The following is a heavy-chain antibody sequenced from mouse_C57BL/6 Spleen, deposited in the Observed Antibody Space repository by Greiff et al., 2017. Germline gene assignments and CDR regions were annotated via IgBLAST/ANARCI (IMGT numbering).Heavy chain of an antibody. J-gene: IGHJ2*01. D-gene: IGHD2-5*01. CDR3: ARGEYYSNYYFDY. V-gene: IGHV3-1*01. Sequence: EVQGVESGPGMVKPSQSLSLTCTVTCYSITSGYDWHWIRHFPGNKLEWMGYISYSGSTNYNPSLKSRISITHDTSKNHFFLKLNSVTTEDTATYYCARGEYYSNYYFDYWGQGTTLTVSS. CDR2: ISYSGST. CDR1: CYSITSGYD.